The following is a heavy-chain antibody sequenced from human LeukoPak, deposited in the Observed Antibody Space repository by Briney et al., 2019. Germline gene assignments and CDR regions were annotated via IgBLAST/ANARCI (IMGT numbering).Heavy chain of an antibody. CDR3: AKGNHYGSGSTFDY. CDR2: ISGSGGST. Sequence: GGSLRLSCAASGFTFSTYAMTWVRQAPGKGLEWVSAISGSGGSTYYADSVKGRFTISRDNSKNTLYLQMNSLRAEDTAVYYCAKGNHYGSGSTFDYWGQGTLVTVSS. D-gene: IGHD3-10*01. V-gene: IGHV3-23*01. J-gene: IGHJ4*02. CDR1: GFTFSTYA.